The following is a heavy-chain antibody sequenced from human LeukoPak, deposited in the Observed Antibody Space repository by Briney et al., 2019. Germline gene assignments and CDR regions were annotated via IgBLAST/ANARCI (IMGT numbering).Heavy chain of an antibody. J-gene: IGHJ4*02. CDR3: SRGLDSRKLGY. Sequence: SQTLSLTCTVSGASFSSGDQYWNWIRQSPGKGLEWIGSIHPSGRLYNNPSLESRATISIDTSNNQFSLNLNSVTAAATAVYFGSRGLDSRKLGYWGQGTLVTVSS. CDR1: GASFSSGDQY. V-gene: IGHV4-31*03. CDR2: IHPSGRL. D-gene: IGHD3-22*01.